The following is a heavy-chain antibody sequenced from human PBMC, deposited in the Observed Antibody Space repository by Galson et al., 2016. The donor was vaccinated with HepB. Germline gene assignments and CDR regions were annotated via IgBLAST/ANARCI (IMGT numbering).Heavy chain of an antibody. D-gene: IGHD1-7*01. CDR3: ASAQTGTAQIRAFDF. Sequence: CAISGDSVSSNSAAWNWIRQSPSRGLEWLGRTYYRSKWYNDYAVSLKGRITIDPDTSKNQFPLQLNSVTPEDTAIYYCASAQTGTAQIRAFDFWGQGTMVTVSS. V-gene: IGHV6-1*01. J-gene: IGHJ3*01. CDR1: GDSVSSNSAA. CDR2: TYYRSKWYN.